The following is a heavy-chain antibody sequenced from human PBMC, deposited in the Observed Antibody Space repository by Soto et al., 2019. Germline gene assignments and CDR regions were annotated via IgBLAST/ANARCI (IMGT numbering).Heavy chain of an antibody. CDR1: GFTFSSYA. Sequence: HPGGSLRLSCAASGFTFSSYAMHWVRQAPGKGLEWVAVISYDGSNKYYADSVKGRFTISRDNSKNTLYLQMNSLRAEDTAVYYCARDDNKKQQWLVSFDYWGQGTLVTVSS. CDR3: ARDDNKKQQWLVSFDY. V-gene: IGHV3-30-3*01. J-gene: IGHJ4*02. D-gene: IGHD6-19*01. CDR2: ISYDGSNK.